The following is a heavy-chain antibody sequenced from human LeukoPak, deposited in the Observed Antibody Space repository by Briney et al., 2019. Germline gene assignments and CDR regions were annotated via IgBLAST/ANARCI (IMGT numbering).Heavy chain of an antibody. Sequence: GGSLRLSCAASGFTFSCYSMNWVRQAPGKGLEWISYIGISSGNTKYADSVKGRFTISGDKAKNSEYLQKNSLRVEDTAVYYCARDTKYAFDNWGQGTLVTVSA. D-gene: IGHD2-2*01. CDR2: IGISSGNT. J-gene: IGHJ4*02. V-gene: IGHV3-48*01. CDR3: ARDTKYAFDN. CDR1: GFTFSCYS.